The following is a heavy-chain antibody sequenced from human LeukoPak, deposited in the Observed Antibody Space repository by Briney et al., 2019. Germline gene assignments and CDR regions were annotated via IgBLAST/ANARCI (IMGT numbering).Heavy chain of an antibody. CDR1: GFTVSSNY. Sequence: GGSLRLSCAASGFTVSSNYMSWVRQAPGKGLEWVSVIYRGGSTYYADSVKGRFTISRDNSKNTLYLQMNSLRAEDTAVYYCARQGSSSSSLDYWGQGTLVTVSS. D-gene: IGHD6-6*01. CDR3: ARQGSSSSSLDY. V-gene: IGHV3-53*01. J-gene: IGHJ4*02. CDR2: IYRGGST.